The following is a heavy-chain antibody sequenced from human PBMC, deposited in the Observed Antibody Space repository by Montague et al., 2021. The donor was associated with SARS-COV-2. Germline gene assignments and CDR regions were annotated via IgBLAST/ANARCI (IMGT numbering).Heavy chain of an antibody. J-gene: IGHJ4*02. Sequence: PALVKPTQTLTLTCTFSGFSFSTSGEGVGWIRQPPGKALEWLALIYWDDDKRYSPSLKSRLTITKDTSKNQVVLTMTNMDPVDTATYYCAHRGGSSWTKPYFDYWGQGTLVTVSS. V-gene: IGHV2-5*02. CDR1: GFSFSTSGEG. CDR3: AHRGGSSWTKPYFDY. CDR2: IYWDDDK. D-gene: IGHD6-13*01.